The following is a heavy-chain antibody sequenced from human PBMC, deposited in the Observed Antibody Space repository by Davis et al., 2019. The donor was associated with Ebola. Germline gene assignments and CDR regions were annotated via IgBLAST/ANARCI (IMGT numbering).Heavy chain of an antibody. Sequence: AASVKVSCKASGYRFSSYGLHWVRQAPGQRLEWMGWINTGNGDTKYSQKFQGRVTITRDTSASTASMELSSLRSEDTAVYHCARGRSGTSYDAFDIWGQGTMVTVSS. V-gene: IGHV1-3*04. CDR1: GYRFSSYG. CDR2: INTGNGDT. CDR3: ARGRSGTSYDAFDI. J-gene: IGHJ3*02. D-gene: IGHD1-26*01.